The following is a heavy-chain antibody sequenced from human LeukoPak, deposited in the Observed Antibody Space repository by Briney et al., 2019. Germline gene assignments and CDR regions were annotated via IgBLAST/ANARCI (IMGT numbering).Heavy chain of an antibody. J-gene: IGHJ6*04. Sequence: PSETLSLTCTVSGSSISNFYWAWVRLPPGKALVWIGSIYYNGSTIDNPSLKSRVTMSADSSKNQFSLNLKSVTAADTAVYYCAREFYGYDFGFGMDVWGKGTTVTVSS. D-gene: IGHD3-3*01. CDR2: IYYNGST. CDR3: AREFYGYDFGFGMDV. CDR1: GSSISNFY. V-gene: IGHV4-59*01.